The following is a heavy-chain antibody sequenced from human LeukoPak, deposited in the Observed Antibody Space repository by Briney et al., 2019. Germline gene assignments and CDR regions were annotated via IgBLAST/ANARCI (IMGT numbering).Heavy chain of an antibody. CDR2: IYHSGST. CDR1: GYSLSSGYY. J-gene: IGHJ3*02. V-gene: IGHV4-38-2*01. Sequence: SQTLSLTCGVSGYSLSSGYYWGWIRPPPGKGLEWIGSIYHSGSTYYNPSLKSRVTISVDTSKNQFSLKLRSVTAADTALYYCARWDSGEWFHDAFDIWGQGTMVTVSS. D-gene: IGHD3-3*01. CDR3: ARWDSGEWFHDAFDI.